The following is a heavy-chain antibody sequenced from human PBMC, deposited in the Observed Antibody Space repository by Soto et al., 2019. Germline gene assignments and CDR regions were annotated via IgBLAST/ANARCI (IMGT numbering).Heavy chain of an antibody. Sequence: ASVKGSCKASGYTFTSYYMHWVRQAPGQGLEWMGIINPSGSTIYYADSVKGRFTISRDNAKNSLYLQMNSLRAEDTAVYYCARLLAYGSDYYYYYMDVWGKGTTVTVSS. V-gene: IGHV1-46*04. CDR2: INPSGSTI. J-gene: IGHJ6*03. D-gene: IGHD3-10*01. CDR3: ARLLAYGSDYYYYYMDV. CDR1: GYTFTSYY.